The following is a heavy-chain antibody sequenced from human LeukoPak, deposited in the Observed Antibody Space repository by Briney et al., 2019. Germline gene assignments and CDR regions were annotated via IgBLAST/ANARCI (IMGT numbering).Heavy chain of an antibody. CDR1: GFTFSSYW. J-gene: IGHJ4*02. D-gene: IGHD3-10*01. V-gene: IGHV3-7*03. CDR3: ARGHYYGSGIPDY. Sequence: PGGSLRLSCAASGFTFSSYWMSWVRQAPGKGLEWVANIKQDGSEKYYVDSVKGRFTISRDNAKNSLYLQMNSLRAEDTAVYYCARGHYYGSGIPDYWGQGTLVTVSS. CDR2: IKQDGSEK.